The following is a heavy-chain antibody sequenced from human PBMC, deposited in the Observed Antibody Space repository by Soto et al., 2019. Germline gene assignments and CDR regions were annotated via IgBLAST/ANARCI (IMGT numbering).Heavy chain of an antibody. CDR1: GGSISSGGYY. Sequence: PSETLSLTCTVSGGSISSGGYYWSWIRQHPGKGLEWIGYIYYSGSTYYNPSLKSRVTISADTSKNQFSLKLSSVTAADTAVYYCASRRPGTIFGVVIMSAFDIWGQGTMVTVSS. CDR3: ASRRPGTIFGVVIMSAFDI. J-gene: IGHJ3*02. D-gene: IGHD3-3*01. V-gene: IGHV4-31*03. CDR2: IYYSGST.